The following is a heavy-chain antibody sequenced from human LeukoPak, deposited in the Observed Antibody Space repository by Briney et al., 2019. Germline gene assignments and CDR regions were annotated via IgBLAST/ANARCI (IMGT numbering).Heavy chain of an antibody. D-gene: IGHD3-9*01. J-gene: IGHJ4*02. CDR2: ITGSGGNT. V-gene: IGHV3-23*01. CDR1: GFAFSNYA. Sequence: GGSLRLSCAASGFAFSNYALSWVRQSPGKGLEGVSAITGSGGNTYYADSVKGRFTISRDNSKNTVFLQMNSLRAEDTAVYYCAKWGDYDVLTGYYVSDYWGQGTLVTVSS. CDR3: AKWGDYDVLTGYYVSDY.